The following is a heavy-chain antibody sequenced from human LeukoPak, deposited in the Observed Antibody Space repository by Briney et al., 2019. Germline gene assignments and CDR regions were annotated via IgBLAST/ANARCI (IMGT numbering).Heavy chain of an antibody. Sequence: PSGGSLRLSCAASGFTFSNYAMIWVRQAPGKGLEWVSVISTGGGSTHYGDSVKGRFTISRDNSKNTLYLQMNSLRGDDTAVYYCAKDGDYGDSFRYFDYWGQGTLVTVSS. V-gene: IGHV3-23*01. J-gene: IGHJ4*02. CDR2: ISTGGGST. D-gene: IGHD4-17*01. CDR1: GFTFSNYA. CDR3: AKDGDYGDSFRYFDY.